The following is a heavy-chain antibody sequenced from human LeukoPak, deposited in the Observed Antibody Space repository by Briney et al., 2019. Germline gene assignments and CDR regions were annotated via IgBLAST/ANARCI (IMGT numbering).Heavy chain of an antibody. V-gene: IGHV3-74*01. Sequence: GGSLRLSCAASGFSFSDFWMHWVRQTPGKGLVWVSRIRGDGYDTNYADSVEGRFAISRDNARHTLYLQMNSLRADDTAVYYCASDRVLGSGSLDNWGQGTLVTVSS. J-gene: IGHJ4*02. CDR3: ASDRVLGSGSLDN. CDR1: GFSFSDFW. CDR2: IRGDGYDT. D-gene: IGHD3-10*01.